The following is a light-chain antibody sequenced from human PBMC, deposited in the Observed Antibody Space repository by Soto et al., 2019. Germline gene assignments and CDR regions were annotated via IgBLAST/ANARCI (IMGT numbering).Light chain of an antibody. Sequence: DIQLTQSPATLSASVGDRATIPCKASQYVSNRLTWYQQKPGKAPELLIYGASTRASGVPARFSDSGSGTEFTLTINCLESEDFAAYYCQQYNNCPHTFGRGTKVDNK. J-gene: IGKJ2*01. CDR3: QQYNNCPHT. CDR1: QYVSNR. CDR2: GAS. V-gene: IGKV1-5*01.